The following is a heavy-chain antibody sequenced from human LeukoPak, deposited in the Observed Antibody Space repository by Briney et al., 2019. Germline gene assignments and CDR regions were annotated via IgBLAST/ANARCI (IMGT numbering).Heavy chain of an antibody. CDR3: ASDLMDYSNPMDV. J-gene: IGHJ6*03. V-gene: IGHV1-2*02. CDR1: GYTFTGYY. D-gene: IGHD4-11*01. CDR2: VNPNSGGT. Sequence: ASVKVSCKASGYTFTGYYMHWVRQAPGQGLEWMGWVNPNSGGTNYAQKFQGRVTMTRDTSISTAYMELSRLRSDDTAVYYCASDLMDYSNPMDVWGKGTTVTVSS.